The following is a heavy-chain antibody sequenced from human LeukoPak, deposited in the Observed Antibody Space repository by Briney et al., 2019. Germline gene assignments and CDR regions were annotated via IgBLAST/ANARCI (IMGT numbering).Heavy chain of an antibody. D-gene: IGHD3-22*01. CDR1: GFTFSNAW. Sequence: KTGGSLRLSCAASGFTFSNAWMSWVRQAPGKGLEWGGRIKSKTDGGTTDYAAPVKGRFTISRDDSKNTLYLQMNSLKAEDTAVYYCTTRITMIVVVLGAFDIWGQGTMVTVSS. J-gene: IGHJ3*02. CDR2: IKSKTDGGTT. CDR3: TTRITMIVVVLGAFDI. V-gene: IGHV3-15*01.